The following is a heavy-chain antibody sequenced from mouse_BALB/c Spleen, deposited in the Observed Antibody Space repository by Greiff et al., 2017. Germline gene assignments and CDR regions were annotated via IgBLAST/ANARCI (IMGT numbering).Heavy chain of an antibody. CDR1: GFTFSSYA. CDR3: ARNYAMDY. V-gene: IGHV5-6-5*01. Sequence: EVKLMESGGGLVKPGGSLKLSCAVSGFTFSSYAMSWVRQTPEKRLVWVACISSGGSTYYPDSVMGRFTITRNNARNILYLQMRSLRSEDTAMYYCARNYAMDYWGQGTSVTVSA. J-gene: IGHJ4*01. CDR2: ISSGGST.